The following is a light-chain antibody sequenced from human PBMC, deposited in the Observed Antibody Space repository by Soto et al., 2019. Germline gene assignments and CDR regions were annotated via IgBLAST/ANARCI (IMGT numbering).Light chain of an antibody. V-gene: IGLV3-21*04. J-gene: IGLJ2*01. Sequence: SYELTQPPSVSVAPGKTARITCGESDIGSKSVHWYQQKPGQAPVLVIYYDRHRPSGIAERFSGSNSGNTATLTISRVEAGDEADYYCQVWDSGSDHVVFGGGTKVTVL. CDR2: YDR. CDR3: QVWDSGSDHVV. CDR1: DIGSKS.